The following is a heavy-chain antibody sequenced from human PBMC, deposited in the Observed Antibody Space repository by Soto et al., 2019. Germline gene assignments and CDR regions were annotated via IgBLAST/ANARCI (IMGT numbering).Heavy chain of an antibody. Sequence: GGSLRLSCTASGFSFSSYTMNWVRQAPGKGLQWVASITNRGTHTYSADSVRGRFTISRDNDKNSLYLQMNNLRAEDTATYYCARAHEVAWFDSWGLGTLVTVSS. D-gene: IGHD2-15*01. J-gene: IGHJ5*01. CDR2: ITNRGTHT. V-gene: IGHV3-21*06. CDR1: GFSFSSYT. CDR3: ARAHEVAWFDS.